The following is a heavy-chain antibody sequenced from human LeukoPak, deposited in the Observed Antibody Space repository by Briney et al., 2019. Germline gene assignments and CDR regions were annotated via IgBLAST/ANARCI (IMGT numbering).Heavy chain of an antibody. Sequence: PGGSLRLSCAGSGFTFKTAWMTWVRQAPGKGLEWVGRVKSEADGGTIDYGAPVKGRFTITRDDSKNTVFLQMDSLQPDDTAIYYCTIIPPYQYGWMFYFDSWGQGTLVTVSS. CDR2: VKSEADGGTI. CDR1: GFTFKTAW. J-gene: IGHJ4*02. D-gene: IGHD6-19*01. CDR3: TIIPPYQYGWMFYFDS. V-gene: IGHV3-15*01.